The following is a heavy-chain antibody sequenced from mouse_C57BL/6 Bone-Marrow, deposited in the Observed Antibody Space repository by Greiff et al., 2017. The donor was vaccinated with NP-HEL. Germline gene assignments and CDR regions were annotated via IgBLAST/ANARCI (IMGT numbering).Heavy chain of an antibody. CDR3: ARKLRLREDWFAY. CDR1: GYTFTSYW. D-gene: IGHD3-2*02. Sequence: QVQLQQPGTELVKPGASVKLSCEASGYTFTSYWMHWVKQRPGQGLEWIGNINPSNGGTNYNEKFKSKATLTVDKSSSTAYMQLSSLTSEDSAVYYCARKLRLREDWFAYWGQGTLVTVSA. CDR2: INPSNGGT. V-gene: IGHV1-53*01. J-gene: IGHJ3*01.